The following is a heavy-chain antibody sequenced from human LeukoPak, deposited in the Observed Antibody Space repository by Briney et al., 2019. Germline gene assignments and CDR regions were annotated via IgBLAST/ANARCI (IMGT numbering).Heavy chain of an antibody. Sequence: AGGSLRLSCAASGFTVSSNYMTWVRQAPGKGLQWVSIIYSDGTTYYADSVKGRFTISRDNSKNTLYLQMNSLRAEDTAVYYCATVTADDWGQGTLVTVSS. CDR2: IYSDGTT. V-gene: IGHV3-66*01. CDR3: ATVTADD. CDR1: GFTVSSNY. D-gene: IGHD4-17*01. J-gene: IGHJ4*02.